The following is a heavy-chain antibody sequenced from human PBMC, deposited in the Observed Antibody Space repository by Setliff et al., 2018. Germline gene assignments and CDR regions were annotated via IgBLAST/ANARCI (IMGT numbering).Heavy chain of an antibody. CDR2: ISGSGSTI. CDR3: VRDLHWGFDY. V-gene: IGHV3-48*01. D-gene: IGHD7-27*01. CDR1: GFTFSSYS. Sequence: GSLRLSCVPSGFTFSSYSMNWVRQAPGKGLEWVSYISGSGSTIYYADSVKGRFTISRDNVKNSLFLQMNSLRAEDTAVYYCVRDLHWGFDYWGLGTLVTVSS. J-gene: IGHJ4*02.